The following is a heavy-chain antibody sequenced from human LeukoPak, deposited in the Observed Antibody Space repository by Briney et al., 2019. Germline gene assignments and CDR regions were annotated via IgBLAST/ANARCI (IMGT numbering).Heavy chain of an antibody. CDR1: GGSISNYY. J-gene: IGHJ6*02. Sequence: PSETLSLTCTVSGGSISNYYWSWIRQPPGKGLEWIGNIYYSGSTNYNPSVKSRVTISVDTSNNQFSLKLSSVTAADTAVYYCARQAPQYYYYYGMDVWGQGTTVIVS. V-gene: IGHV4-59*08. CDR3: ARQAPQYYYYYGMDV. CDR2: IYYSGST.